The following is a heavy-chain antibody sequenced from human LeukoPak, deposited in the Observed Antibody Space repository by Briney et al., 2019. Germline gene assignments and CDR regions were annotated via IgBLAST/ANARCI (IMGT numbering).Heavy chain of an antibody. Sequence: ASVKVSCKASGYTFTSYDINWVRQATGQGLEWMGWMNPNSGNTGYAQEFQGRVTITRNTSISTAYMELSSLRSEDTAVYYCAREAADGWFDPWGQGTLVTVSS. CDR3: AREAADGWFDP. D-gene: IGHD6-25*01. V-gene: IGHV1-8*03. CDR1: GYTFTSYD. J-gene: IGHJ5*02. CDR2: MNPNSGNT.